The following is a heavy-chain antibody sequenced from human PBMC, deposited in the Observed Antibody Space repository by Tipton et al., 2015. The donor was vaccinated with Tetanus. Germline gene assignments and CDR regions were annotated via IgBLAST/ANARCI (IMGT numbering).Heavy chain of an antibody. CDR2: IYYSGST. D-gene: IGHD3-10*01. CDR1: GGSISSYY. CDR3: ASTTMVRGVIGSDY. Sequence: TLSLTCTVSGGSISSYYWSWIRQPPGKGLEWIGYIYYSGSTNYNPSLKSRVTISVDTSKNQFSLKLSSVTAADTAVYYCASTTMVRGVIGSDYWGQGTLVTVSS. J-gene: IGHJ4*02. V-gene: IGHV4-59*01.